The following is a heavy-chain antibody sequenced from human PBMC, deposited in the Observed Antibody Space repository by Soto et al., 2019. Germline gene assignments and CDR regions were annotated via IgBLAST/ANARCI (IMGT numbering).Heavy chain of an antibody. Sequence: QAQLVQSGAEVKKPGASVKVSCKASGYSFTSFYIHWVRQAPGQGLEWMGWINPNTGATNYAPKFQGWVSMTGDASISTAYMELRRLRSDDTAVYYCARGGITMIVVSNNLAFEIWGQGTMITVSS. J-gene: IGHJ3*02. CDR3: ARGGITMIVVSNNLAFEI. V-gene: IGHV1-2*04. CDR1: GYSFTSFY. CDR2: INPNTGAT. D-gene: IGHD3-22*01.